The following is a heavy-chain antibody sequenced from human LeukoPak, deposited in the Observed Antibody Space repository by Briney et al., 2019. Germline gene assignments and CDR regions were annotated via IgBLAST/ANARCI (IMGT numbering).Heavy chain of an antibody. Sequence: PSETLSLTCAVSGGSFSGYYWSWIRQPPGKGLGWMGEMNESGGTTYNPSLKSRVTISVDTSKSQFSLKLSSVTAADTAVYYCARGLRAARLASWGQGTLVTVSS. CDR1: GGSFSGYY. J-gene: IGHJ5*02. CDR3: ARGLRAARLAS. D-gene: IGHD6-6*01. V-gene: IGHV4-34*01. CDR2: MNESGGT.